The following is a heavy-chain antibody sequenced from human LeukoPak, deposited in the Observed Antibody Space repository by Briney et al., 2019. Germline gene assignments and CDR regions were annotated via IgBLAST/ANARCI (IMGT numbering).Heavy chain of an antibody. J-gene: IGHJ4*02. CDR1: GFTFSSYS. CDR3: ARIKLPHDGFGELGGYFDY. V-gene: IGHV3-7*01. D-gene: IGHD3-10*01. Sequence: PGGSLRLSCAASGFTFSSYSMTWVRQAPGKGLEWVAYIKQDGSEKHYVDSMKGRFTISRDNAKNSLYLQMNSLRAEDTAVYYCARIKLPHDGFGELGGYFDYWGQGTLVTVSS. CDR2: IKQDGSEK.